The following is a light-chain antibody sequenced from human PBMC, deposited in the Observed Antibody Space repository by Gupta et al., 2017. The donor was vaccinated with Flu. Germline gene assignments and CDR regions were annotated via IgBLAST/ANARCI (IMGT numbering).Light chain of an antibody. CDR1: SSDIGSYNY. CDR3: SSCTSSTTLV. Sequence: ALLPPPSLSASPGPPLTLSCTGTSSDIGSYNYVSWYQQHPGKAPQLLIYDVTNRPSGVSTRFSGSKSGDTASLTISGLQAEDEADYYCSSCTSSTTLVFGGGTRLTVL. J-gene: IGLJ2*01. V-gene: IGLV2-14*01. CDR2: DVT.